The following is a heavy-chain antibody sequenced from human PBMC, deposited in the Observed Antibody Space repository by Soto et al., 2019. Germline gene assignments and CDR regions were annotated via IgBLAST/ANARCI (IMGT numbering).Heavy chain of an antibody. Sequence: QAQLVQSGAEVKKPGSSVKVSCKASGGTFSSYAISWVRQAPGQGLEWMGGIIPIFGTANYAQKFQGRVTITADESTSTAYMELSSLRSEDTAVYYCASGYYYDSSGYYSNAYYFDYWGQGTLVTVSS. V-gene: IGHV1-69*01. J-gene: IGHJ4*02. CDR1: GGTFSSYA. CDR3: ASGYYYDSSGYYSNAYYFDY. CDR2: IIPIFGTA. D-gene: IGHD3-22*01.